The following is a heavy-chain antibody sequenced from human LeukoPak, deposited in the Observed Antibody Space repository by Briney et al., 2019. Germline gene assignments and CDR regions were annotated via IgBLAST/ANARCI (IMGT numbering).Heavy chain of an antibody. Sequence: ASVKVSRKASGYTFTSYAMHWVRQAPGQRLEWMGWINAGNGNTKYSQKFQGRVTITRDTSASTAYMELSSLRSEDTAVYYCAVGYCSGGSCYSLPYYYYGMDVWGKGTTVTVSS. J-gene: IGHJ6*04. CDR2: INAGNGNT. CDR3: AVGYCSGGSCYSLPYYYYGMDV. CDR1: GYTFTSYA. D-gene: IGHD2-15*01. V-gene: IGHV1-3*01.